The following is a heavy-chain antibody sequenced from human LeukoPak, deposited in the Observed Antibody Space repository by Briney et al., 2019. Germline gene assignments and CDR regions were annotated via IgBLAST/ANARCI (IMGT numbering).Heavy chain of an antibody. V-gene: IGHV3-30*18. Sequence: PWTSLRVSCAASGFTFSCYGMHWVRHAPGKWLHWVAVISYDGSNKYYADSVKGRFTISRDNSKNTLYLQMNSLRTEDTAVYYCAKDGGSYDHDAFDIWGQGTMVTVSS. D-gene: IGHD1-26*01. CDR2: ISYDGSNK. CDR1: GFTFSCYG. J-gene: IGHJ3*02. CDR3: AKDGGSYDHDAFDI.